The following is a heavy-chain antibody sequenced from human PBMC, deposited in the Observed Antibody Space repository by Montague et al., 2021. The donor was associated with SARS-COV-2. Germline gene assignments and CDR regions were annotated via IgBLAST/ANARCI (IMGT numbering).Heavy chain of an antibody. CDR1: GFTSSSYG. V-gene: IGHV3-33*01. D-gene: IGHD3-10*01. CDR2: IWYDGSNK. Sequence: SLRLSCAASGFTSSSYGMHWVRQAPGKGLEWAAVIWYDGSNKYYADSVKGRFTISRDNSKNTLYLQTNSLRAEDTAVYYCARDRYYYGSGSLDAFDIWGQGTMVTVSS. J-gene: IGHJ3*02. CDR3: ARDRYYYGSGSLDAFDI.